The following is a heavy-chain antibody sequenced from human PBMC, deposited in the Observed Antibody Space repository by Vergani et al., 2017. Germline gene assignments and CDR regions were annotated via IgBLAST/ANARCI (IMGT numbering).Heavy chain of an antibody. V-gene: IGHV1-69*11. CDR2: IIPILGTA. Sequence: QVQLVQSGAEVKKPGSSVKVSCKASGGTFSSYAISWVRQAPGQGLEWMGRIIPILGTANYAQKFQGRVTITADESTSTAYMELGSLRYEDTAVYYCARDRYSSSWYWGDFDYWGQGTLVTVSS. D-gene: IGHD6-13*01. CDR1: GGTFSSYA. CDR3: ARDRYSSSWYWGDFDY. J-gene: IGHJ4*02.